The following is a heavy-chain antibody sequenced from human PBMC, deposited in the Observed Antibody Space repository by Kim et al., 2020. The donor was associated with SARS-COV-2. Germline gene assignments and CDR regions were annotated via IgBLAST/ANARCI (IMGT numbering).Heavy chain of an antibody. J-gene: IGHJ2*01. Sequence: GGSLRLSCAASGFTFSTYYLHWVRQVPGQGLVWVSRLSPEGSVESYADSVKGRFTISRDNADSTLSLQMNSLRAEDSAVYYCVRSTEAWDFDLWGRGTLVTVSS. CDR3: VRSTEAWDFDL. CDR1: GFTFSTYY. CDR2: LSPEGSVE. V-gene: IGHV3-74*01.